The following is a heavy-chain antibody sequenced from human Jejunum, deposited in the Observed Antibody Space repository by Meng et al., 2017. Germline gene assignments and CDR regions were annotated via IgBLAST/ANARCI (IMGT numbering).Heavy chain of an antibody. V-gene: IGHV3-21*01. J-gene: IGHJ4*02. Sequence: GESLKISCAASGFTFSSYSMNWVRQAPGKGMEWVSSITGSSTYIYYADSVKGRFTISRDNARNSLYLQMNSLRAEDTAVYYCARSSSGPISWGQGTLVTVSS. CDR3: ARSSSGPIS. CDR1: GFTFSSYS. D-gene: IGHD3-22*01. CDR2: ITGSSTYI.